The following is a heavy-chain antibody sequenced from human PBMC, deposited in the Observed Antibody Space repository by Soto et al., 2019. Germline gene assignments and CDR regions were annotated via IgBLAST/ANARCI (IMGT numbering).Heavy chain of an antibody. CDR3: TRVGGYYGDYPNFDY. D-gene: IGHD4-17*01. V-gene: IGHV4-59*01. Sequence: SETLSLTCSVSGSSIRNYYWSWIRQPPGNGLEWIGNIYYSGSTNYNPSLKGRVFISVDSSRRQLSLRLNSLTAADTAVYYCTRVGGYYGDYPNFDYWGQGALVTVSS. CDR2: IYYSGST. CDR1: GSSIRNYY. J-gene: IGHJ4*02.